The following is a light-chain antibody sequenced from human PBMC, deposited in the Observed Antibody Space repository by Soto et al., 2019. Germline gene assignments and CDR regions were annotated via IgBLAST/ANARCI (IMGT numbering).Light chain of an antibody. J-gene: IGLJ1*01. CDR3: CSYAGTYSYV. CDR1: SSDVGAYNY. CDR2: DVS. V-gene: IGLV2-11*01. Sequence: QSVLTPPRSLSGSAGQSVTISCTGTSSDVGAYNYVSWYQQHSGKAPKFMIYDVSKRPSGVPDRFSGSKSGNTASLTISGLQAEDEADYYCCSYAGTYSYVFGTGTKVTVL.